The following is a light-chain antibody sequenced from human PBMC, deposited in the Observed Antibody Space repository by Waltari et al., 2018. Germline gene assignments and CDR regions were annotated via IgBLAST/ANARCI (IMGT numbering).Light chain of an antibody. CDR3: QQYKDLPRT. CDR1: QDIRNY. CDR2: DAS. J-gene: IGKJ1*01. Sequence: DIQMTQSPSSMSASVGDRVSITCQASQDIRNYLSWYQQKPGKAPKLLIYDASNLETGVPSRFSGSASGTDFTFTISSLQPEDIATYYCQQYKDLPRTFCQGTKVEFK. V-gene: IGKV1-33*01.